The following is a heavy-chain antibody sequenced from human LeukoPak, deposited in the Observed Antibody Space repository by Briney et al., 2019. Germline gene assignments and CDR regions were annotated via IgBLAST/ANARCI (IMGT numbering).Heavy chain of an antibody. D-gene: IGHD3-9*01. CDR3: ARLTKGRYFDYIFDY. CDR2: IYYSGST. CDR1: GAPLSNTDFY. J-gene: IGHJ4*02. Sequence: PSGTLSLTCTVSGAPLSNTDFYWGWIRQPPGKGLQWIGNIYYSGSTYYNPSLSSRVTMSVDTSKNQFSLKMTSVTAADTAVYYCARLTKGRYFDYIFDYWGQGTLLTVST. V-gene: IGHV4-39*01.